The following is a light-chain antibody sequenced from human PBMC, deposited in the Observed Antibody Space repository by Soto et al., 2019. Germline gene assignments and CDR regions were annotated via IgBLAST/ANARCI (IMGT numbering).Light chain of an antibody. CDR2: KAS. V-gene: IGKV2-30*01. Sequence: DVVMTQSPLSLPVTLGQPASISCRSSRSLVYSDGNAYLNWFQQRPGQSPRRLIYKASNRDSGVPYRFSGSGSGTDFTLQISRVEAEDVGVYDCMQATHWPPTFGRGTRVEIK. J-gene: IGKJ1*01. CDR3: MQATHWPPT. CDR1: RSLVYSDGNAY.